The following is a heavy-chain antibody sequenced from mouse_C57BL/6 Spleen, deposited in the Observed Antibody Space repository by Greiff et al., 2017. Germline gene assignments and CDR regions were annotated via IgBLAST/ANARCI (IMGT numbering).Heavy chain of an antibody. D-gene: IGHD1-3*01. J-gene: IGHJ4*01. CDR2: IYPRDGST. Sequence: QVQLKESGPELVKPGASVKLSCKASGYTFTSYDINWVKQRPGQGLEWIGWIYPRDGSTKYNEKFKGKATLTVDTSSSTAYMELHSLTSEDSAVYFCARSKSSYAMDYWGQGTSVTVSS. CDR1: GYTFTSYD. CDR3: ARSKSSYAMDY. V-gene: IGHV1-85*01.